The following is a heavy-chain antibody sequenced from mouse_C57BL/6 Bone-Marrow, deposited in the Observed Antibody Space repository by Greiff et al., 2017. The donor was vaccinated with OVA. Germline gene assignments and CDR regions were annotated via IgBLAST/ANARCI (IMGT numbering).Heavy chain of an antibody. Sequence: VQLQQSGAELVRPGASVKLSCTASGFTITDYYMHWVKQRPEQGLEWIGRIDPEDGDTEYAPKFQGKATMTADTSSNTAYLQLSSLTSEDSAVYYCNPGEYSSSLYAKDYWGQGTAVTVSS. J-gene: IGHJ4*01. V-gene: IGHV14-1*01. D-gene: IGHD1-1*01. CDR1: GFTITDYY. CDR3: NPGEYSSSLYAKDY. CDR2: IDPEDGDT.